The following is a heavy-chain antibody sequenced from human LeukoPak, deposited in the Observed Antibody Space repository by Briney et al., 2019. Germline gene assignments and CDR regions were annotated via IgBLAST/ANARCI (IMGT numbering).Heavy chain of an antibody. V-gene: IGHV3-23*01. D-gene: IGHD3-3*01. Sequence: GGSLRLSCAASGFTFSSYAMSWVRQAPGKGLEWVSAISGSDGTTYYADSVRGRFTISRDNSKNTLYLQMDSLRPEDTAVYYCAKGDIYNFWSGSYYHYYYMDVWGKGTTVTVSS. CDR3: AKGDIYNFWSGSYYHYYYMDV. CDR2: ISGSDGTT. CDR1: GFTFSSYA. J-gene: IGHJ6*03.